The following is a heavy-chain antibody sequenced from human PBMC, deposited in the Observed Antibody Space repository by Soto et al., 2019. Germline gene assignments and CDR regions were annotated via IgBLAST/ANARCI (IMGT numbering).Heavy chain of an antibody. CDR1: GGTFSSYA. V-gene: IGHV1-69*13. J-gene: IGHJ3*02. CDR2: IIPIFGTA. Sequence: SVKVSCKASGGTFSSYAISWVRQAPGQGLEWMGGIIPIFGTANYAQKFQGRVTITADESTSTAYMELSSLRSEDTAVYYRAREGGVYCSGGSCYSGGAFDIWGQGTMVTVSS. CDR3: AREGGVYCSGGSCYSGGAFDI. D-gene: IGHD2-15*01.